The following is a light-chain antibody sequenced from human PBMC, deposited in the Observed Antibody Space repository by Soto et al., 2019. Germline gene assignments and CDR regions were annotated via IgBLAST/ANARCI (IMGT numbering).Light chain of an antibody. CDR1: QDISKF. CDR3: QQYNSYTWT. Sequence: DIQMTQSPSLVSASIGDRVSFTCQASQDISKFLHWYQQKPGKAPKRLIYAASSLQSGVPSRFSGSGSGTEFTLTISSLQPDDFATYYCQQYNSYTWTFGQGTKVDIK. J-gene: IGKJ1*01. V-gene: IGKV1-16*01. CDR2: AAS.